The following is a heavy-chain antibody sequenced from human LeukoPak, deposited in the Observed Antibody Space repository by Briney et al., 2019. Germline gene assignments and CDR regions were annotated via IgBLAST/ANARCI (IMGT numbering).Heavy chain of an antibody. CDR3: ARDHGYSYGYSNY. CDR1: GFTFSSYS. CDR2: ISSSSNTI. Sequence: PGGSLRLSCAASGFTFSSYSMNWVRQAPGKGLEWVAYISSSSNTIDSADSVKGRFTISRDNAKNSLYLQMNSLRAEDTAVYYCARDHGYSYGYSNYWGQGTLVTVSS. D-gene: IGHD5-18*01. V-gene: IGHV3-48*01. J-gene: IGHJ4*02.